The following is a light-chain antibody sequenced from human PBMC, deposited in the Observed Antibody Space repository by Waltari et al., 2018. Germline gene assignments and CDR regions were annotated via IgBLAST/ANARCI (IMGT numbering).Light chain of an antibody. V-gene: IGLV2-11*01. J-gene: IGLJ2*01. CDR3: CSYAGSYSVV. CDR1: SSDVGGYNY. Sequence: QSALTQPRSVSGYPGQSVTISCTGTSSDVGGYNYVSWYQQHPGKAPKLMIYDVSKRPSGFPDRFSGSKSGNTASLTISGLQAEDEADYYCCSYAGSYSVVFGGGTKLTVL. CDR2: DVS.